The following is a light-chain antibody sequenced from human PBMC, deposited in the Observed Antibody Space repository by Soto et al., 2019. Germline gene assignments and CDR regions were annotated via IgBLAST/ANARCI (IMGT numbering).Light chain of an antibody. V-gene: IGKV3-20*01. CDR2: AAS. Sequence: EIVLTQSPGTLSLSPGERATLSCRASQSVSVNSLAWYQQKGGQAPRLLIYAASTRATGVPDRFSGSGSGTDFALTISGLDTEDFAVYYCQQYGGSPFTFGPGTKVDIK. CDR1: QSVSVNS. CDR3: QQYGGSPFT. J-gene: IGKJ3*01.